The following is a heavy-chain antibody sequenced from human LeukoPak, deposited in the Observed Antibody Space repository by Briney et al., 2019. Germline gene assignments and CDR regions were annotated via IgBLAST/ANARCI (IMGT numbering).Heavy chain of an antibody. J-gene: IGHJ4*02. CDR2: IHRDDKT. CDR1: GFTVSSSF. Sequence: GGSLRLSCAASGFTVSSSFIYWVRRAPGKGLEWVSFIHRDDKTYYADSVKGRFTMSRDSSKNTLYLQMNSLGADDTAVYYCARAHTSGYSFFPYWGQGTLVTVSS. V-gene: IGHV3-53*01. CDR3: ARAHTSGYSFFPY. D-gene: IGHD6-19*01.